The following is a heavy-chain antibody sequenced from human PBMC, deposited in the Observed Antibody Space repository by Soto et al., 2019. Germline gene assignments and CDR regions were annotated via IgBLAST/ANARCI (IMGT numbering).Heavy chain of an antibody. CDR1: GGSFSGYY. V-gene: IGHV4-34*01. Sequence: SETLSLTCAVYGGSFSGYYWSWIRQPPGKRLEWIGEINHSGSTNYNPSLKSRVTISVDTSKNQFPLKLSSVTAADTAVYYCARGIEREGITMVRGVNPYNWFDPWGQGTLVTVSS. CDR3: ARGIEREGITMVRGVNPYNWFDP. D-gene: IGHD3-10*01. CDR2: INHSGST. J-gene: IGHJ5*02.